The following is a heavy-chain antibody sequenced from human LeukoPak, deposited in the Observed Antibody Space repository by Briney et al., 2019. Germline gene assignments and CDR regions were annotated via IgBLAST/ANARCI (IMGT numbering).Heavy chain of an antibody. Sequence: GGSLRLSCAASGFTFSSYGMHWVRQAPGKGLEWMAFIRFDGSITYYADSVRGRFTISRDTSKNMVFLQMNSLRVEDTAVYYCARGIDYWGRGALVTVSS. V-gene: IGHV3-30*02. CDR2: IRFDGSIT. CDR1: GFTFSSYG. J-gene: IGHJ4*02. CDR3: ARGIDY.